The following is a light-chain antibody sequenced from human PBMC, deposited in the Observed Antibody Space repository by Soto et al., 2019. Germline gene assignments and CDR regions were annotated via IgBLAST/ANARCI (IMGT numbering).Light chain of an antibody. CDR1: QGVSSNY. CDR2: GTS. Sequence: EIVLTQSPGTLSLSPGERATLSCRASQGVSSNYLAWFQQKPGQAPRRLIYGTSSRATGIPERFSGSGYGTDFTLTISRLEPEDFAVYYCQRYGRSPRTFGQGTKVEV. CDR3: QRYGRSPRT. J-gene: IGKJ1*01. V-gene: IGKV3-20*01.